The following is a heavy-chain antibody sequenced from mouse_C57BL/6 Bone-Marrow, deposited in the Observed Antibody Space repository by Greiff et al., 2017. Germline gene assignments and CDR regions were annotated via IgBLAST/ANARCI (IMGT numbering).Heavy chain of an antibody. Sequence: VQLQQSGPELVKPGASVKISCKASGYRFTSYYIHWVKQRPGQGLEWIGWIYPGSGNPKYNEKFKGKATLTADTSSSTAYMQLSSLTSEDSAVYYCARRVLRYAMDYWGTGTSVTVSS. V-gene: IGHV1-66*01. J-gene: IGHJ4*01. CDR3: ARRVLRYAMDY. CDR1: GYRFTSYY. D-gene: IGHD1-1*01. CDR2: IYPGSGNP.